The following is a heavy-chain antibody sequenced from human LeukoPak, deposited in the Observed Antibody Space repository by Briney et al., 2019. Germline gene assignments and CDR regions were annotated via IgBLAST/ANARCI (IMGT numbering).Heavy chain of an antibody. J-gene: IGHJ4*02. CDR2: IRRDGSHK. V-gene: IGHV3-30*02. CDR3: AKSLIMFAAGRLGSIDF. D-gene: IGHD6-25*01. CDR1: GFAFNDFA. Sequence: GGSLRLSCAASGFAFNDFAMYWVRQAPGKGLDWVALIRRDGSHKYYAHSIKGRFTISRDNSKNTLYLQMSSLRAEDTAVYYCAKSLIMFAAGRLGSIDFWGQGTLVTVSS.